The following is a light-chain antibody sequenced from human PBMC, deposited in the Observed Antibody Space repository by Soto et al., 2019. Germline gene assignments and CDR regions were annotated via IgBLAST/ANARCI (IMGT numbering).Light chain of an antibody. CDR3: QHYNSYGT. CDR1: QGISNY. J-gene: IGKJ1*01. V-gene: IGKV1-13*02. Sequence: IQMTQSPSSLSASVGDGVTITCRASQGISNYLAWYQQKPGKVPKLLIYDASSLESGVPSRFSGSGSGTEFTLTISSLQPDDFATYYCQHYNSYGTFGQGTKVDIK. CDR2: DAS.